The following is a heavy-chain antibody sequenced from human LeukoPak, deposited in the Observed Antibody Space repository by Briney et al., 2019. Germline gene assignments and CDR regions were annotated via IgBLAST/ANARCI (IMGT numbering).Heavy chain of an antibody. D-gene: IGHD4-23*01. CDR3: ALLATTVVTRFDY. CDR1: GGTFSSYA. Sequence: ASVKVSCKASGGTFSSYAISLVRQAPGQGLEWMGGIIPIFGTTNYAQKLQGRVTITADESTSTAYMELSSLRSEDTAVYYCALLATTVVTRFDYWGQGTLVTVSS. V-gene: IGHV1-69*13. J-gene: IGHJ4*02. CDR2: IIPIFGTT.